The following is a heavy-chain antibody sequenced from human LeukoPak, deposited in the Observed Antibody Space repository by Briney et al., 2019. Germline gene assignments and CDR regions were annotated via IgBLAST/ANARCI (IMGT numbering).Heavy chain of an antibody. CDR3: VRDFLGESGAGGP. CDR2: INPAGTST. V-gene: IGHV3-21*01. Sequence: GGSLRLSCAASGFIFSSYSMNWVRQAPGKGLEWVSSINPAGTSTFHADSAKGRFTISGDNTENSLYMQMDSLRDEDTAVYYCVRDFLGESGAGGPWGQGTLVTVSS. D-gene: IGHD3-10*01. CDR1: GFIFSSYS. J-gene: IGHJ5*02.